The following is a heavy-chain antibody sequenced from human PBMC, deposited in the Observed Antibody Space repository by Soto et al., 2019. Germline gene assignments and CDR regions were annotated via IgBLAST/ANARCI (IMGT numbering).Heavy chain of an antibody. Sequence: GGSLRLSCAASGFTFSSYGMHWVRQAPGKGLEWVAVISYDGSNKYYADSVKGRFTISRDNSKNTLYLQMNSLRAEDTAVYYCAKDLYSSSSPRVVPGYWGQGTLVTVSS. J-gene: IGHJ4*02. V-gene: IGHV3-30*18. D-gene: IGHD6-6*01. CDR3: AKDLYSSSSPRVVPGY. CDR1: GFTFSSYG. CDR2: ISYDGSNK.